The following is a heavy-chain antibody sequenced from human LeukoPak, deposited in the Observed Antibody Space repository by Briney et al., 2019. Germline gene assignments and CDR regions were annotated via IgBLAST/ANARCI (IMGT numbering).Heavy chain of an antibody. CDR1: GFTFSSYS. J-gene: IGHJ4*02. V-gene: IGHV3-21*01. CDR3: ARSGPWFGELFGFDY. D-gene: IGHD3-10*01. CDR2: ISSSSSYI. Sequence: GGSLRLSCAASGFTFSSYSMNWVRQAPGKGLEWVSSISSSSSYIYYADSVKGRFTISRDNAKNSLYLQMNSLRAEDTAVYYCARSGPWFGELFGFDYWGQGTLVTVSA.